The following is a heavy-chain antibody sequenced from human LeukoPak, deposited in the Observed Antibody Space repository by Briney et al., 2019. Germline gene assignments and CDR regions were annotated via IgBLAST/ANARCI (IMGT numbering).Heavy chain of an antibody. J-gene: IGHJ6*03. CDR2: ISHSGRTM. D-gene: IGHD2-8*01. V-gene: IGHV3-11*01. CDR3: ARDSIVRGNIGNDMDV. CDR1: GFTFGDYY. Sequence: GGSLRLSCAASGFTFGDYYMSWIRQAPGKGLEWVSYISHSGRTMYYADSVKGRFTISRDNAKNSLYLQMNSLRAGDTAVYYCARDSIVRGNIGNDMDVWGKGTTVTVSS.